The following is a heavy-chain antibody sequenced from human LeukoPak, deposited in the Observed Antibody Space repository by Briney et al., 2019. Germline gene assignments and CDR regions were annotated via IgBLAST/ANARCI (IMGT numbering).Heavy chain of an antibody. J-gene: IGHJ3*02. Sequence: PGGSLRLSCVVSDFIFSDYYMTWIRQAPGKGLEWVSYISSSGSTIYYADSVKGRFTISRDNAKNSLYLQMNSLRAEDTAVYYCARRCSSSCRAFDIWGQGTMVTVSS. D-gene: IGHD6-13*01. CDR2: ISSSGSTI. CDR3: ARRCSSSCRAFDI. CDR1: DFIFSDYY. V-gene: IGHV3-11*01.